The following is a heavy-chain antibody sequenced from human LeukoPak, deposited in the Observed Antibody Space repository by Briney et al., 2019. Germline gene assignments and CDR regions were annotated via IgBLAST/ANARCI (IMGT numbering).Heavy chain of an antibody. V-gene: IGHV3-23*01. CDR1: GFTFSSYA. D-gene: IGHD5-12*01. Sequence: PGGCLRLSRAASGFTFSSYAMSCVRHAPGKGLECVSAISGSGGSTYYADSVKGRFTISRDNSKNTLYLQMSSLRAEDTAVYYCAKVRGYSGYDPLDYWGQGTLVTVSS. J-gene: IGHJ4*02. CDR3: AKVRGYSGYDPLDY. CDR2: ISGSGGST.